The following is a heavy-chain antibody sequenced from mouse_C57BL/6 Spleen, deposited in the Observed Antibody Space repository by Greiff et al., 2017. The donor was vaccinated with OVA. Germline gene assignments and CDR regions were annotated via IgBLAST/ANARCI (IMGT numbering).Heavy chain of an antibody. CDR3: ARSYYYGSSYYAMDD. J-gene: IGHJ4*01. V-gene: IGHV1-82*01. D-gene: IGHD1-1*01. CDR2: IYPGDGDT. Sequence: VQLQQSGPELVKPGASVKISCKASGYAFSSSWMNWVKQRPGKGLEWIGRIYPGDGDTNYNGKFKGKATLTADKSSSTAYMQLSSLTSEDSAVYFCARSYYYGSSYYAMDDWGQGTSVTVSS. CDR1: GYAFSSSW.